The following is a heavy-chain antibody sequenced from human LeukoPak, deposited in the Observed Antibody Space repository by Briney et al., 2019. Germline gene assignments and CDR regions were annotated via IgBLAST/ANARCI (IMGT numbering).Heavy chain of an antibody. CDR3: AGVPGQYFDWSGPSDAFDI. V-gene: IGHV3-11*04. J-gene: IGHJ3*02. D-gene: IGHD3-9*01. Sequence: NTGGSLRLSCAASGFTFSDYYMTWIRQTPGKGLEWVSFISSSGTIIYYTDSVKGRFTISRDNAKNSLYLQMNSLRAEDTAVYYCAGVPGQYFDWSGPSDAFDIWGQGTMVTVSS. CDR1: GFTFSDYY. CDR2: ISSSGTII.